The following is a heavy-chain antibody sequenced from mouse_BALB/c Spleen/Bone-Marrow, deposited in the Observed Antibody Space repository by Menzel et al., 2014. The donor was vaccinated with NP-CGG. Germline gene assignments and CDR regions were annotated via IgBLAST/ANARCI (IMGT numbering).Heavy chain of an antibody. V-gene: IGHV14-3*02. Sequence: EVQLQQSGAELVKPAASVKLSCTASGFNIKDTYMHWVKQRPEQGLEWIGRIDPASDYTQFDSKFQGKATITADTSSNTAYLQLSSLTSEDTAVYYCATLTGTFDYWGQGTTLTVSS. D-gene: IGHD4-1*01. CDR2: IDPASDYT. CDR3: ATLTGTFDY. CDR1: GFNIKDTY. J-gene: IGHJ2*01.